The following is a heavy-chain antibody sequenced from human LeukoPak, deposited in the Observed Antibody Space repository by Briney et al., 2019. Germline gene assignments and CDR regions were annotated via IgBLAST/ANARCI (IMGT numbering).Heavy chain of an antibody. Sequence: HTGGSLRLSCAASGFTLTSDSMNWVRLAPGKGLEWISYISSGATTTYYADFVKGRFTISRDNAKNSLYLQMNSLRVDDTAVYYCAKGTVGAKYWGQGTLVIVSS. CDR1: GFTLTSDS. CDR3: AKGTVGAKY. J-gene: IGHJ4*02. V-gene: IGHV3-48*04. CDR2: ISSGATTT. D-gene: IGHD1-26*01.